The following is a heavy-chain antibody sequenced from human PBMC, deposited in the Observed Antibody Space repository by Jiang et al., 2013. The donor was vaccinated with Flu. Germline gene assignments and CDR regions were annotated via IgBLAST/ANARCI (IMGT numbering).Heavy chain of an antibody. J-gene: IGHJ6*02. CDR1: GYSFTSYW. V-gene: IGHV5-51*03. D-gene: IGHD1-26*01. CDR2: IYPGDSDT. Sequence: GAEVKKPGESLKISCKGSGYSFTSYWIGWVRQMPGKGLEWMGIIYPGDSDTRYSPSFQGQVTISADKSISTAYLQWSSLKASDTAMYYCARLGGFGGSYPNALNYYYGMDVWGQGTTVTVSS. CDR3: ARLGGFGGSYPNALNYYYGMDV.